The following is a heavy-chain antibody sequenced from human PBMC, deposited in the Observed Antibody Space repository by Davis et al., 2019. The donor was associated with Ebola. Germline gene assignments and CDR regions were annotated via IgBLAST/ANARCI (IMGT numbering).Heavy chain of an antibody. CDR3: ARQTYQLVNTFDP. Sequence: SETLSLTCTVSGGSISSSGFYWGWIRQPPGKGLEWIGTIYYTGSTYYNPSLKSRVTISVDTSKKQFSLRLNSVTAADTAVYYCARQTYQLVNTFDPWGQGTLVTVSS. CDR2: IYYTGST. CDR1: GGSISSSGFY. D-gene: IGHD2-2*01. J-gene: IGHJ5*02. V-gene: IGHV4-39*01.